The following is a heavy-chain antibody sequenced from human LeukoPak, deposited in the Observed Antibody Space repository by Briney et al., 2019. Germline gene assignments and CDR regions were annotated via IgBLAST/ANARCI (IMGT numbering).Heavy chain of an antibody. V-gene: IGHV4-59*01. J-gene: IGHJ5*02. Sequence: SETLSLTCTVSGGSISSYYWSWIRQPPGKGLEWIGYIYYSGSNNYNPSLKSRVTISVDPSKNQFSLKLSSVTAADTAVYYCARVITMVRGVSSWFDPWGQGTLVTVSS. CDR1: GGSISSYY. D-gene: IGHD3-10*01. CDR2: IYYSGSN. CDR3: ARVITMVRGVSSWFDP.